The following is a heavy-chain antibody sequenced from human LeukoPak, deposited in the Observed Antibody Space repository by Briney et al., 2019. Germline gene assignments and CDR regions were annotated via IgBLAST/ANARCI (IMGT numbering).Heavy chain of an antibody. D-gene: IGHD1-26*01. V-gene: IGHV4-38-2*02. CDR3: ARIPIVGATVLDY. CDR2: IHHSGIT. CDR1: GDSISSAYY. Sequence: SETLSLTCTVSGDSISSAYYWGWIRQPPGKGLEWIGTIHHSGITHYNPSLKSRVTISVDTSKNQFSLKLSSVTAADTAVYYCARIPIVGATVLDYWGQGTLVTVSS. J-gene: IGHJ4*02.